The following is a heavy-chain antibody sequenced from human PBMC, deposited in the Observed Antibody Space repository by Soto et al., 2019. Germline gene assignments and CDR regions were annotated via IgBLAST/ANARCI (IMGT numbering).Heavy chain of an antibody. CDR1: GIAFSAYY. V-gene: IGHV3-74*03. CDR2: IGPDGDGI. Sequence: PGGSLRLSCAPSGIAFSAYYFHWVRQVPGEGLVWVSCIGPDGDGIAYADSVKGRFTISRNNAKETLYLQMNSLRVDDTALYYCVADNSGPRAFEYWGQGTQVTVSS. D-gene: IGHD5-12*01. CDR3: VADNSGPRAFEY. J-gene: IGHJ4*02.